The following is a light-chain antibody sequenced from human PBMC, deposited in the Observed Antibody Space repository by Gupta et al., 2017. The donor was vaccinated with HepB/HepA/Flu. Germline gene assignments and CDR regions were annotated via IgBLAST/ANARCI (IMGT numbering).Light chain of an antibody. Sequence: DIQMTQSPSTLFASVGDRVTITCRASQSITNLLAWYQQKPGRAPKLLIYLASTLESGVPSSFSGSGSGTEFTLTISSLQPDDFATYYCQHYNTILGTFGQGTKVEVK. CDR2: LAS. J-gene: IGKJ1*01. CDR1: QSITNL. V-gene: IGKV1-5*03. CDR3: QHYNTILGT.